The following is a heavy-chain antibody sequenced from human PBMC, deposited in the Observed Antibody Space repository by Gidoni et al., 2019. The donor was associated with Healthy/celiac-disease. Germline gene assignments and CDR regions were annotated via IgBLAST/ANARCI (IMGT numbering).Heavy chain of an antibody. J-gene: IGHJ6*02. CDR1: GYTFTSYD. CDR3: ARGTGHYDFWSGSWHRMDV. V-gene: IGHV1-8*01. CDR2: MNPNSGNT. D-gene: IGHD3-3*01. Sequence: QVQLVQSGAEVKNPGASVNVSCRASGYTFTSYDINWVRQETGQGLEWMGWMNPNSGNTGYAQKFKGRVTMTRNTSISTAYMELSSLRSEDTAVYYCARGTGHYDFWSGSWHRMDVWGQGTTVTVSS.